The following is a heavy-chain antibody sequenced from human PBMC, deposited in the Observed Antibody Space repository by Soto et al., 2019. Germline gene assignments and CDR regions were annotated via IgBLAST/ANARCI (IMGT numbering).Heavy chain of an antibody. V-gene: IGHV3-73*01. CDR2: IRSKANSYAT. J-gene: IGHJ6*03. CDR1: GFTFSGSA. Sequence: HPGGSLRLSCAASGFTFSGSAMHWVRQASGKGLEWVGRIRSKANSYATAYAASVKGRFTISRDDSKNTAYLQMNSLKTEDTAVYYCTRPRNASYYDFWSGYHYYYYYYMDVWGKGTTVTVSS. CDR3: TRPRNASYYDFWSGYHYYYYYYMDV. D-gene: IGHD3-3*01.